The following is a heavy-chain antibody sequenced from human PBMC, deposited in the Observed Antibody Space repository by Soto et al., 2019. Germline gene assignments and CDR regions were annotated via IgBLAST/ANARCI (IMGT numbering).Heavy chain of an antibody. V-gene: IGHV1-46*01. CDR2: INPSGGRT. D-gene: IGHD2-2*01. CDR1: GYTFTSHY. CDR3: ARVYCSSPSCFGGDY. J-gene: IGHJ4*02. Sequence: ASVKVSCKASGYTFTSHYMHWVRQAPGQGLEWMGIINPSGGRTSYAQKFQSRITMTRDTTTNTVHMELTSLRSDDTAVYYCARVYCSSPSCFGGDYWGQGTLVTVSS.